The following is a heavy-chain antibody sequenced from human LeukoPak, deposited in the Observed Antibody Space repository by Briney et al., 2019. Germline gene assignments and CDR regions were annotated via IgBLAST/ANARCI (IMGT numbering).Heavy chain of an antibody. Sequence: ASVKVSCKASGFNFTTSAVQWVRQARGQCLEWIGWIVVGSGNINYAQKFQERVTITRDMSTSTTYMELSSLRSEDTAVYYCAAKPDRLYYHFWGGPGSMDVWGKGTTVTVFS. CDR3: AAKPDRLYYHFWGGPGSMDV. CDR2: IVVGSGNI. V-gene: IGHV1-58*01. J-gene: IGHJ6*03. D-gene: IGHD3-3*01. CDR1: GFNFTTSA.